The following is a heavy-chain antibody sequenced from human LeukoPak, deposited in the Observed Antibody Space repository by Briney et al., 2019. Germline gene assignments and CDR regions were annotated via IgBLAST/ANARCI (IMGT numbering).Heavy chain of an antibody. CDR2: IAHHGNNK. CDR3: AKDGSWSCTD. CDR1: GFSFSSSA. V-gene: IGHV3-30*18. Sequence: PGRSLRLSCAASGFSFSSSAMHWVRQGAGKGLEWVAYIAHHGNNKYYADSVKGRFTISRDNSKGSLYLQMNSLRADDTAVYYCAKDGSWSCTDWGQGTLVRVSS. D-gene: IGHD2-8*02. J-gene: IGHJ4*02.